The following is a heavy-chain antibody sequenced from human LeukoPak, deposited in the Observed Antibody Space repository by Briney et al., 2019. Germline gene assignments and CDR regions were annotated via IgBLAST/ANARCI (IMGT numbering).Heavy chain of an antibody. D-gene: IGHD3-9*01. CDR1: AFIVSNYA. CDR2: IVGSGANT. V-gene: IGHV3-23*01. Sequence: PGGSLRLSCAASAFIVSNYAMSWARQAPGKGLEWDSAIVGSGANTYYADSVKGRFTVSRDNPRNTLYLQMNSLRAEDTAVYYCAKWGDYDVLTGYYDPDNWGQGTLVTVSS. J-gene: IGHJ4*02. CDR3: AKWGDYDVLTGYYDPDN.